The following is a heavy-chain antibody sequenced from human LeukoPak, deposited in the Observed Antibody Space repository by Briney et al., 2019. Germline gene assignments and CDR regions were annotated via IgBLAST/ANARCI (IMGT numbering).Heavy chain of an antibody. Sequence: PGRSLRLSCAASGFTFSSYAMHWVRQAPGKGLEWVAVISYDGSNKYYADSVKGRFTISRDNSKYTLYLQMNSLRAEDTAVYYCAATVPNWFDPWGQGTLVTVSS. V-gene: IGHV3-30-3*01. CDR1: GFTFSSYA. D-gene: IGHD4-11*01. CDR2: ISYDGSNK. J-gene: IGHJ5*02. CDR3: AATVPNWFDP.